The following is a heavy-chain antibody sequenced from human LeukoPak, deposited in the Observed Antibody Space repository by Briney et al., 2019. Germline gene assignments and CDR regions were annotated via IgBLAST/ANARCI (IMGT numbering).Heavy chain of an antibody. CDR1: GYTFTDYD. Sequence: GASVKVSCKTSGYTFTDYDITWVRQAPGQGLEWMERVSPYNGNTYYSQRFQDRVIITKDTSTGTAYMDLRDLRTDDTAMYYCARNGRVRRVVKDLFEYWGQGTLVAVSS. J-gene: IGHJ4*02. CDR2: VSPYNGNT. CDR3: ARNGRVRRVVKDLFEY. V-gene: IGHV1-18*01. D-gene: IGHD3-10*01.